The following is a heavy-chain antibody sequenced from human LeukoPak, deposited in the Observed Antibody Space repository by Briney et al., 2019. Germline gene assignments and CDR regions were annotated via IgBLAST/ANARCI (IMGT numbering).Heavy chain of an antibody. D-gene: IGHD3-10*01. CDR1: GGSISSSSYY. Sequence: SETLSLTCTVSGGSISSSSYYWGWIRQPPGKGLEWIGSIYYSGSTYYNPSLKSRVTISVDTSKNQFSLKLSSVTAADTAVYYCAREAYGSFLPYYFDYWGQGTLVTVSS. V-gene: IGHV4-39*07. CDR2: IYYSGST. CDR3: AREAYGSFLPYYFDY. J-gene: IGHJ4*02.